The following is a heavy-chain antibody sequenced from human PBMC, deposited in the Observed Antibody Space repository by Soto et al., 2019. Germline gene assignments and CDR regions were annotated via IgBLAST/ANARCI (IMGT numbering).Heavy chain of an antibody. CDR3: ASSREYSSSTFDY. V-gene: IGHV3-33*01. J-gene: IGHJ4*02. Sequence: PGGSLRLSCAASGFTFSSYGMHWVRQAPGKGLEWVAVIWYDGSNKYYADSVKGRFTISRDNSKNTLYLQMNSLRAEDTVVFYCASSREYSSSTFDYWGQGTLVTVSS. CDR2: IWYDGSNK. CDR1: GFTFSSYG. D-gene: IGHD6-6*01.